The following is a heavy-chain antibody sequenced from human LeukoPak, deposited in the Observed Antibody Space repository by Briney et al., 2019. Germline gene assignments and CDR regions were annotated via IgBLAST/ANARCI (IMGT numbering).Heavy chain of an antibody. J-gene: IGHJ5*02. D-gene: IGHD3-22*01. Sequence: KPSETLSLTCAVYGGSFSGYHWSWIRQPPGKGLEWIGEINHSGSTNYNPSLKSRVTISVDTSKNQFSLKLSSVTAADTAVYYCARGRYYYDSSGNWFDPWGQGTLVTVSS. CDR2: INHSGST. CDR3: ARGRYYYDSSGNWFDP. CDR1: GGSFSGYH. V-gene: IGHV4-34*01.